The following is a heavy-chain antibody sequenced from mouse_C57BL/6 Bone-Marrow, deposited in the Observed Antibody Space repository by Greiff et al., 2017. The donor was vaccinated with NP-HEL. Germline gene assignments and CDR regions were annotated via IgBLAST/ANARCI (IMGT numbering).Heavy chain of an antibody. CDR1: GYTFTSYW. J-gene: IGHJ2*01. Sequence: QVQLQQPGAELVKPGASVKLSCKASGYTFTSYWMQWVKQRPGPGLEWIGELDPSDSYTNYNQKFKGKATLTVDTSSSTAYMQLSSLTSEDSAVYYCARDGYYGSFDYWGQGTTLTVSS. CDR2: LDPSDSYT. CDR3: ARDGYYGSFDY. V-gene: IGHV1-50*01. D-gene: IGHD1-1*01.